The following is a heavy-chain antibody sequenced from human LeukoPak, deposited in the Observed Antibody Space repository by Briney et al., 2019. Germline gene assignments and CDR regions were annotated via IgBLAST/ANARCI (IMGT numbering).Heavy chain of an antibody. CDR1: GFTFSSYS. J-gene: IGHJ4*02. CDR3: ARDLGSGYYLYYFGY. V-gene: IGHV3-48*01. CDR2: ISSSSSTI. D-gene: IGHD3-3*01. Sequence: GGSLRLSCAASGFTFSSYSMNWVRQAPGKGLEWVSYISSSSSTIYYADSVKGRFTISRDNAKNSLYLQMNSLRAEDTAVYYCARDLGSGYYLYYFGYWGQGTLVTVSS.